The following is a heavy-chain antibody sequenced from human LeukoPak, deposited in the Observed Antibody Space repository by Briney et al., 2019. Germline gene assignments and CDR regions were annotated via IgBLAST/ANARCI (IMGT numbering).Heavy chain of an antibody. D-gene: IGHD3-22*01. V-gene: IGHV1-2*06. CDR3: ARGEIDYYDSSGYYNAFDI. CDR1: GYTFTGYY. CDR2: INPNSGGT. J-gene: IGHJ3*02. Sequence: ASVKVSCKASGYTFTGYYMHWVRQAPGQGLGWMGRINPNSGGTNYAQKLQGRVTMTRDTSISTAYMELSRLRSDDTAVYYCARGEIDYYDSSGYYNAFDIWGQGTMVTVSS.